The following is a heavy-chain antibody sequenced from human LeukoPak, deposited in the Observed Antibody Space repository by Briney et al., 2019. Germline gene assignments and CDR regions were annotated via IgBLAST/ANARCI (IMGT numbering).Heavy chain of an antibody. J-gene: IGHJ6*02. CDR2: IIPILGIA. V-gene: IGHV1-69*04. CDR1: GGTFSSYA. Sequence: SVKVSCKASGGTFSSYAISWVRQAPGQGLEWMGRIIPILGIANYAQKFQGRVTITADKSTSTAYMELSSLRSEDTAVYYCARDIGVYCSGGSCPHYYYGMDVWGQGTTVTVSS. CDR3: ARDIGVYCSGGSCPHYYYGMDV. D-gene: IGHD2-15*01.